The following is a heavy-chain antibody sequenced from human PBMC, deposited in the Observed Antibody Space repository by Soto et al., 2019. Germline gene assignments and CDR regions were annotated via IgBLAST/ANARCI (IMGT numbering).Heavy chain of an antibody. Sequence: SVKVSCKASGGTFSSYTVYWVRQAPGQGLEWMGGIIPFFGTSNYAQNFQDRITLTADKSTGTAYMELSSLRFEDTAIYYCARKLRLYYGMDVWGQGTTVTSP. CDR2: IIPFFGTS. V-gene: IGHV1-69*06. CDR3: ARKLRLYYGMDV. D-gene: IGHD3-3*01. CDR1: GGTFSSYT. J-gene: IGHJ6*02.